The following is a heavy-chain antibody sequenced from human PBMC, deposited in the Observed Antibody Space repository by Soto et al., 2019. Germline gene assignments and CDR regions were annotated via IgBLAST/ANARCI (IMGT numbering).Heavy chain of an antibody. J-gene: IGHJ4*02. CDR3: ARDGGGYLDY. V-gene: IGHV4-4*02. D-gene: IGHD3-16*01. CDR2: IYHSGST. CDR1: GDSISSGNW. Sequence: QVQLQESGPGLVKPSETLSLTCAVSGDSISSGNWWTWVRQPPGKGLEWIAEIYHSGSTNYNPSLRRRLSISVDKSKHQFSLRLNSVTAADTAFYYCARDGGGYLDYWGQGTLVIVSS.